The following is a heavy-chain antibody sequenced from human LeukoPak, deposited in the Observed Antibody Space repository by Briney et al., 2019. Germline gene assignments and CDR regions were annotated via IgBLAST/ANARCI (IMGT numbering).Heavy chain of an antibody. V-gene: IGHV3-23*01. J-gene: IGHJ4*02. CDR1: GFTFSSYD. Sequence: GGSLRLSCAASGFTFSSYDMSWVRQAPGKGLEWVSAISGSGGSTYYADSVKGRFTVSRDNSKNTLYLQMNSLRAEDTAVYYCAKRRRSSGWYEFGLDYWGQGTLVTVSS. CDR2: ISGSGGST. D-gene: IGHD6-19*01. CDR3: AKRRRSSGWYEFGLDY.